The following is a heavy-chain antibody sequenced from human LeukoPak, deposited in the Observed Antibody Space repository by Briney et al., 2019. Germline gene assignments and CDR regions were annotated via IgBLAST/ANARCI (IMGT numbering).Heavy chain of an antibody. CDR3: ASHRRAAAGTFMGY. CDR2: ISSSGSTI. J-gene: IGHJ4*02. Sequence: GGSLRLSCAASGFTFSSYEMNWVRQAPGKGLEWVSYISSSGSTIYYADSVKGRFTISRDNAKNSLYLQMNSLRAEDTALYYCASHRRAAAGTFMGYWGQGTLVTVSS. CDR1: GFTFSSYE. D-gene: IGHD6-13*01. V-gene: IGHV3-48*03.